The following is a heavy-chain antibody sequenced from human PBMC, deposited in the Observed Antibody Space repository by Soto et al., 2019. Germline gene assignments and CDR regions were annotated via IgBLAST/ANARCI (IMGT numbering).Heavy chain of an antibody. CDR1: GGSIRTYY. V-gene: IGHV4-59*01. D-gene: IGHD3-10*01. Sequence: QVQLQESGPRLVKPSETLSLTCTVSGGSIRTYYWCWIRQSPGKGLEWIGYDYYNWRTKYNPSLKSRVTISVDTSKNQLCLNLNSVNAADTAVYYCARDGSGVNFWDGPSYVDYWGQGILVTVSS. CDR2: DYYNWRT. CDR3: ARDGSGVNFWDGPSYVDY. J-gene: IGHJ4*02.